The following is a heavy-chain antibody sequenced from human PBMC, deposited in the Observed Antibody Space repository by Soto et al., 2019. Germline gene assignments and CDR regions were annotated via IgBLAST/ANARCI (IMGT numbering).Heavy chain of an antibody. CDR2: IIPILGIA. CDR1: GGTFSSYT. J-gene: IGHJ4*02. V-gene: IGHV1-69*02. CDR3: ARSSGVIPYYFDY. Sequence: SVKVSCKASGGTFSSYTISWVRQAPGQGLEWMGRIIPILGIANYAQKFQGRVTITADKSTSTAYMELSSLRSEDTAVYYCARSSGVIPYYFDYWGQGTLVTVSS. D-gene: IGHD3-10*01.